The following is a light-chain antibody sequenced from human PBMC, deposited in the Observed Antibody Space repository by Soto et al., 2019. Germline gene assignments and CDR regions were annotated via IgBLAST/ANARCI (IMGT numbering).Light chain of an antibody. CDR2: KAS. J-gene: IGKJ1*01. V-gene: IGKV1-5*03. CDR3: EPYSSHSEA. Sequence: DLRVTGAHPTLGGSVGDRVTMTWLASQTISSWLAWYQQKPGKAPKLLIYKASTLKSGVPSRLSGTGSGTEFTIPSSSLQPDDFAAHFCEPYSSHSEAFGQGTKVDIK. CDR1: QTISSW.